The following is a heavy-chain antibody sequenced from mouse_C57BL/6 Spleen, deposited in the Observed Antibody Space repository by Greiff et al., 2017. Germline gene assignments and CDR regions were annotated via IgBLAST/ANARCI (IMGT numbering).Heavy chain of an antibody. CDR3: ASPATTVVGYAMDY. V-gene: IGHV1-69*01. Sequence: QVQLQQPGAELVMPGASVKLSCKASGYTFTSYWMHWVKQRPGQGLEWIGEIDPSDSYTNYNQKFKGKSTLTVDKSSSTAYMQLSSLTSEDSAVYYGASPATTVVGYAMDYWGQGTSVTVSS. CDR2: IDPSDSYT. J-gene: IGHJ4*01. CDR1: GYTFTSYW. D-gene: IGHD1-1*01.